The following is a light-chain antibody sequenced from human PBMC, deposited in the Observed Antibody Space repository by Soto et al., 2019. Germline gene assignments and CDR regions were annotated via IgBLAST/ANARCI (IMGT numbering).Light chain of an antibody. J-gene: IGKJ5*01. CDR3: QQRSNWPPLT. CDR1: QSVSSY. CDR2: DAS. V-gene: IGKV3-11*01. Sequence: EIVMTQSPVTLSVSPGERATLSCRASQSVSSYLAWYQQKPGQAPRLLIYDASNRATGIPARFSGSGSGTDFTLTISSLEPEDFAIYYCQQRSNWPPLTFVQGTRLENK.